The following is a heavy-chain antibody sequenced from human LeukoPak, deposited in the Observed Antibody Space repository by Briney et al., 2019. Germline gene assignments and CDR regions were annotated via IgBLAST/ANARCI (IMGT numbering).Heavy chain of an antibody. J-gene: IGHJ4*02. CDR3: ARRLHGSGNFDY. Sequence: TSSETLSLTCSVSGGSITSGYSCDWIRQPPRKGLEWIANIYFRGSSSYNPSLKSRITMSVDPSQNQYSLKLNSVTATDTAVYFCARRLHGSGNFDYWGQGILVTVSS. V-gene: IGHV4-39*01. CDR1: GGSITSGYS. CDR2: IYFRGSS. D-gene: IGHD3-10*01.